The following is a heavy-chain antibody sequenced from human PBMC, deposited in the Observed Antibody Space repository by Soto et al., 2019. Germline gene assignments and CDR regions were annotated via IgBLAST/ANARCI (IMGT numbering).Heavy chain of an antibody. V-gene: IGHV3-11*06. J-gene: IGHJ4*02. Sequence: GGSLRLSCAASGFTFSDYYMSWIRQAPGKGLEWVSYISSSISYTNYADSVKGRFTISRDNAKNSLYLQMNSLRAEDTAVYYCARYIYGYVDYWGQGTLVTVSS. CDR3: ARYIYGYVDY. CDR1: GFTFSDYY. D-gene: IGHD5-18*01. CDR2: ISSSISYT.